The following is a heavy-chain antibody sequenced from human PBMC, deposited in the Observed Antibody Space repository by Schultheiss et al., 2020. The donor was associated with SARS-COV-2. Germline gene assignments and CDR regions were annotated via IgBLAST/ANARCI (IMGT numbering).Heavy chain of an antibody. CDR2: IDPSDSYT. CDR3: AREGGSGYKIDY. Sequence: GGSLRLSCKGSGYSFTSYWISWVRQMPGKGLEWMGRIDPSDSYTNYSPSFQGHVTISADKSISTAYLQWSSLKASDTAMYYCAREGGSGYKIDYWGQGTLVTVSS. D-gene: IGHD3-3*01. V-gene: IGHV5-10-1*01. CDR1: GYSFTSYW. J-gene: IGHJ4*02.